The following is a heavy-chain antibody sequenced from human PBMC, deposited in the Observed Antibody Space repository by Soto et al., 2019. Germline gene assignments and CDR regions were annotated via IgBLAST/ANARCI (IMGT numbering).Heavy chain of an antibody. CDR3: AKGGVPPIAAYGMDV. D-gene: IGHD2-21*01. CDR2: ISGSGGST. J-gene: IGHJ6*02. CDR1: GFTFSSYA. Sequence: GGSLRLSCAASGFTFSSYAMSWVRQAPGKGLEWVSAISGSGGSTYYADSVKGRFTISRDNSKNTLYLQMNSLRAEDTAVYYCAKGGVPPIAAYGMDVWGHGTTVTVSS. V-gene: IGHV3-23*01.